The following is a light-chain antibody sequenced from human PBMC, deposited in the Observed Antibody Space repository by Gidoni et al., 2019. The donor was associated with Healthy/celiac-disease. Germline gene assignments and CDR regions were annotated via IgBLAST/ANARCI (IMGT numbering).Light chain of an antibody. Sequence: IVMTQSPATLSVSLGERATLYSRASQSVSSNLAWYQQKPGQAPRLLIYGASTWATGIPARFSGSGSGTEFTLTISSLQSEDFAVYYCQQYNNWPPYTFGQGTKLEIK. CDR3: QQYNNWPPYT. V-gene: IGKV3-15*01. CDR1: QSVSSN. CDR2: GAS. J-gene: IGKJ2*01.